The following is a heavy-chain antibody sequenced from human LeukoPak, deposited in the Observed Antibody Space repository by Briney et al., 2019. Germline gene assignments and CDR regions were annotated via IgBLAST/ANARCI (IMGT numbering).Heavy chain of an antibody. CDR3: AKGWADGDRMDY. CDR1: GFTFSSYA. J-gene: IGHJ4*02. Sequence: PGRSLRLSCAASGFTFSSYAMSWVRQAPGMGLEWVSAISGSGGSTNYADSVKGRFTISRDNSKNTLYLQMNSLRAEDTAVYYCAKGWADGDRMDYWGQGTLVTVSS. V-gene: IGHV3-23*01. CDR2: ISGSGGST. D-gene: IGHD7-27*01.